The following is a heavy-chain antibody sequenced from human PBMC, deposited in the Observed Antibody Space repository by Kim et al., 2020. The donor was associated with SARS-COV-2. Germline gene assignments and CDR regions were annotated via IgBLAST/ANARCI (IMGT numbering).Heavy chain of an antibody. CDR2: ISGDGGST. J-gene: IGHJ6*03. CDR3: AKDGHRSTSCHWCYYYYMDV. D-gene: IGHD2-2*01. CDR1: GFTFDDYA. V-gene: IGHV3-43*02. Sequence: GGSLRLSCAASGFTFDDYAMHWVRQAPGKGLEWVSLISGDGGSTYYADSVKGRFTISRDNSKNSLYLQMNSLRTEDTALYYCAKDGHRSTSCHWCYYYYMDVWGKGTTVTVSS.